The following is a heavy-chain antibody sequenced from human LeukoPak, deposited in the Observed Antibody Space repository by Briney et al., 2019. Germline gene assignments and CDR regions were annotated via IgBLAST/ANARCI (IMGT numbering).Heavy chain of an antibody. CDR1: GFTLSSYS. CDR2: ISSSSSYI. D-gene: IGHD3-22*01. Sequence: GGSLRLSCAASGFTLSSYSMNWVSQAPGKGLEWVSSISSSSSYIYYADSVKGRFTISRDNAKNSLYLQMNSLRAEDTAVYYCVRAHYYDSSGYYYDFDYWGQGTLVTVSS. V-gene: IGHV3-21*01. J-gene: IGHJ4*02. CDR3: VRAHYYDSSGYYYDFDY.